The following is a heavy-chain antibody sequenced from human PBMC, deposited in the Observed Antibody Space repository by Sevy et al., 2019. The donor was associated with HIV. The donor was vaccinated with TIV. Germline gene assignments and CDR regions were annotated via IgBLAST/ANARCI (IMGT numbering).Heavy chain of an antibody. D-gene: IGHD5-12*01. CDR3: ASPGQGSGYSGYGPGAFDI. J-gene: IGHJ3*02. Sequence: GGSLRLSCAASGFTFSSYWMHWVRQAPGKGLVWVSRINSDGSSTSYADSVKGRFTISRDNAKNTLYLQRNSLRAEDTAVYYWASPGQGSGYSGYGPGAFDIWGQGTMVTVSS. CDR2: INSDGSST. CDR1: GFTFSSYW. V-gene: IGHV3-74*01.